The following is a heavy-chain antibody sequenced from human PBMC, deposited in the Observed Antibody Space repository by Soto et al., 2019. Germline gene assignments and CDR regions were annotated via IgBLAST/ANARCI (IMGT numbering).Heavy chain of an antibody. CDR2: IIPIFGTA. V-gene: IGHV1-69*06. CDR3: ASPTREWLPPARDYYYGMDV. CDR1: GGTFSSYA. D-gene: IGHD3-3*01. Sequence: QVQLVQSGAEVKKPGSSVKVSCKASGGTFSSYAITWVRQAPGQGLEWMGGIIPIFGTANYAQKFQGRVTITADKSRSTAYMELSSLRAEDTALYYCASPTREWLPPARDYYYGMDVWGQGTTVTVSS. J-gene: IGHJ6*02.